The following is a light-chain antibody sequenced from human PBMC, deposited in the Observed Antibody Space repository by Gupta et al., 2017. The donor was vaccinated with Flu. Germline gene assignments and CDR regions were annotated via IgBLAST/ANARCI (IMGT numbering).Light chain of an antibody. V-gene: IGKV1-39*01. CDR2: AAA. CDR3: QQSYSTLIFT. J-gene: IGKJ3*01. Sequence: DRVTITCRASQSISNYLNSYQQKPGKAPKLLIYAAASLQSGVPSRFSGSGSGTDVTLTISSMQPEDFATDHCQQSYSTLIFTFGPGTKVDIK. CDR1: QSISNY.